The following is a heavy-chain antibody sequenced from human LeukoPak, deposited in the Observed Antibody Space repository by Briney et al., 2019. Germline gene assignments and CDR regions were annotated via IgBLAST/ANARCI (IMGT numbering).Heavy chain of an antibody. Sequence: PGGSLRLSCAASGFTFSSCGMHWVRQAPGKGLEWVAVISYDGSNKYYADSVKGRFTISRDNSKNTLYLQMNSLRAEDTAVYYCAKVSSKVGDDILTALGQKTLFDYWGQGTLVTVSS. CDR2: ISYDGSNK. CDR1: GFTFSSCG. D-gene: IGHD3-9*01. V-gene: IGHV3-30*18. J-gene: IGHJ4*02. CDR3: AKVSSKVGDDILTALGQKTLFDY.